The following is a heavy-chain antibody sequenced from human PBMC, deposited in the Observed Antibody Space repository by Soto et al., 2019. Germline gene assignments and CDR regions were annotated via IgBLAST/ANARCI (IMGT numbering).Heavy chain of an antibody. V-gene: IGHV1-46*01. CDR1: GYTFTSYD. CDR2: INPSGGST. CDR3: ARVYSSSWLDP. Sequence: ASVKVSCKASGYTFTSYDMHWVLQAPGQGLEWMGIINPSGGSTSYAQKFQGRVTMTRDTSTSTVYMELSSLRSEDTAVYYCARVYSSSWLDPWGQGTLVTVSS. D-gene: IGHD6-13*01. J-gene: IGHJ5*02.